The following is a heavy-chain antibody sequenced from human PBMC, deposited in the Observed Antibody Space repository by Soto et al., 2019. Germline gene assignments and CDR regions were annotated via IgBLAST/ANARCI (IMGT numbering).Heavy chain of an antibody. V-gene: IGHV3-66*01. CDR1: GFTVSSNY. J-gene: IGHJ4*02. CDR2: IYSGGST. CDR3: ARDRFDYDFWSGYSDY. Sequence: GGSLRLSCAASGFTVSSNYMSWVRQAPGKGLEWVSVIYSGGSTYYADSVKGRFTISRDNSKNTLYLQMNSLRAEDTAVYYCARDRFDYDFWSGYSDYWGQGTLVTVSS. D-gene: IGHD3-3*01.